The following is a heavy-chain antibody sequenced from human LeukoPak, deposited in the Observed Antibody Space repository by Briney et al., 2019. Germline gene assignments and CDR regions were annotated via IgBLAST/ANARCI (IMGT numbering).Heavy chain of an antibody. CDR1: GFTFSDYY. CDR3: ASLYGDYGSNWFDP. CDR2: ISSSGSTI. D-gene: IGHD4-17*01. J-gene: IGHJ5*02. Sequence: PGGSLRLSCAASGFTFSDYYMSWIRQAPGKGLEWVSYISSSGSTIYYADSVKGRFTISRDNAKNSVFLQMNSLRAEDTAVYYCASLYGDYGSNWFDPWGQGTLVTVSS. V-gene: IGHV3-11*04.